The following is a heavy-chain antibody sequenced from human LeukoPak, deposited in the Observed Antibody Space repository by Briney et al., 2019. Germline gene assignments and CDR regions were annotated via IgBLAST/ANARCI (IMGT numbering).Heavy chain of an antibody. D-gene: IGHD6-13*01. J-gene: IGHJ6*02. CDR3: ARLRSAAAALGVHYYYGMDV. CDR2: INHSGST. V-gene: IGHV4-34*01. CDR1: GGSFSGYY. Sequence: SETLSLTCAVYGGSFSGYYWSWIRQPPGKGLEWIGEINHSGSTNYNPSLKSRITISVDTSKNQFSLKLSSVTAADTAVYYCARLRSAAAALGVHYYYGMDVWGQGTTVTVSS.